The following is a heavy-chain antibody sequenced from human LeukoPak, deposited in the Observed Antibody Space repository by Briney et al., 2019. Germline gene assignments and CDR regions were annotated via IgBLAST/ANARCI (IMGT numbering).Heavy chain of an antibody. Sequence: PSETLSLTCAVYGGSFSGYYWSWIRQPPGKGLEWIGEINHSGSTNYNPSLKSRVTISVDTSKNQFSLKLSSVTAADTAVYYCARFFSSSDYYYGVDVWGQGTTVTVSS. CDR3: ARFFSSSDYYYGVDV. D-gene: IGHD6-6*01. CDR1: GGSFSGYY. V-gene: IGHV4-34*01. J-gene: IGHJ6*02. CDR2: INHSGST.